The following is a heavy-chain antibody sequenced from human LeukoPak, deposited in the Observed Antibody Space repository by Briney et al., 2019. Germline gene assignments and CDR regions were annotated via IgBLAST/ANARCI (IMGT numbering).Heavy chain of an antibody. CDR1: GFTFTNYA. CDR3: ARGGISWYGFGY. CDR2: IDSSGRIT. J-gene: IGHJ4*02. V-gene: IGHV3-23*01. D-gene: IGHD6-13*01. Sequence: GGSLRLSCAASGFTFTNYAMSWVRQAPGKGLEWVSAIDSSGRITCYADSVKGRFAISRDISKNTLFLQLNSLRAEDTAVYYCARGGISWYGFGYWGQGTLVTVSS.